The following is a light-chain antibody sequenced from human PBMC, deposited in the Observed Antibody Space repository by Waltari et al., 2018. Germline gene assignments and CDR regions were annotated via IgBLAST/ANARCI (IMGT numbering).Light chain of an antibody. CDR2: QDS. V-gene: IGLV3-1*01. J-gene: IGLJ2*01. CDR3: QAWDSSTVV. Sequence: SYELTQPPSVSVSPGRTASITCSGDKLGDKYACWYQQKPGQSPVLVIYQDSKRPSGIPERFSGSNSGNTATLTISGTQAMDEADYCCQAWDSSTVVFGGGTKLTVL. CDR1: KLGDKY.